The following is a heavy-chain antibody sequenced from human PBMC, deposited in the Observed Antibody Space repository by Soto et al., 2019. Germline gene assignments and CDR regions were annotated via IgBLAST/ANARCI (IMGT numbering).Heavy chain of an antibody. J-gene: IGHJ4*02. CDR1: GYTFTSYA. CDR2: INAGNCNT. D-gene: IGHD3-16*01. V-gene: IGHV1-3*01. CDR3: ATFPGY. Sequence: QVQLVQSGAEVKKPGASVKVSCKASGYTFTSYAMHLVRQAPGQRREWMGWINAGNCNTKYSRKFQGRVTITRDTSASTAYMALTSLRSEDTAVYYCATFPGYWGQGTPVTVSS.